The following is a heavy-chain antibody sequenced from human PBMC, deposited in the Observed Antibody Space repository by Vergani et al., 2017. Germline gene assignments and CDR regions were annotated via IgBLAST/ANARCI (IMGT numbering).Heavy chain of an antibody. CDR2: ISSSSSYI. Sequence: EVQLVESGGGLVKPGGSLRLSCAASGFTFSSYSMNWVRHAPGKGLEGGSYISSSSSYIYYADSVKGRFTISRDNAKNSLYLQMNSLRAEDTAVYYCAGGTIAAAGANDYWGQGTLVTVSS. J-gene: IGHJ4*02. V-gene: IGHV3-21*01. CDR1: GFTFSSYS. D-gene: IGHD6-13*01. CDR3: AGGTIAAAGANDY.